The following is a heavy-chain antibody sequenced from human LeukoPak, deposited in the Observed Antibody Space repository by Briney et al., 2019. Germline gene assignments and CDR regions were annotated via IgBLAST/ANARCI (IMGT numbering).Heavy chain of an antibody. D-gene: IGHD1-26*01. J-gene: IGHJ4*02. V-gene: IGHV1-2*02. Sequence: ASVKVSCKASGYTFTGYYMHWVRQAPGQGLEWMGWINPNSGGTNYAQKFQGRVTMARDTSISTAYMELSRLRSDDTAVYYCARRVGATSPLIYWGQGTLVTVSS. CDR1: GYTFTGYY. CDR3: ARRVGATSPLIY. CDR2: INPNSGGT.